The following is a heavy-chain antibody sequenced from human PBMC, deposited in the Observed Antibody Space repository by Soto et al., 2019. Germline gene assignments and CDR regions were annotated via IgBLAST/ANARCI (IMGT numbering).Heavy chain of an antibody. CDR3: ARGGTPFYYYGMDV. CDR1: GFTFSSCW. J-gene: IGHJ6*01. D-gene: IGHD2-15*01. Sequence: LRLSCAASGFTFSSCWMSWVRQAPGKGLEWVANIKQDGSEKYYVDSVKGRFTISRDNAKNSLYLQMNSLRAEDTAVYYCARGGTPFYYYGMDVWGQGTTVTVSS. CDR2: IKQDGSEK. V-gene: IGHV3-7*01.